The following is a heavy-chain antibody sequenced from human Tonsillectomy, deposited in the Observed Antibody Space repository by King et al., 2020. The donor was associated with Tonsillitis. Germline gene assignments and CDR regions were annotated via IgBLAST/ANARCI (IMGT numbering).Heavy chain of an antibody. CDR1: GFTFSSYA. CDR3: VKDCSRGSCDDDYFES. V-gene: IGHV3-64D*06. CDR2: ISTDGGRT. D-gene: IGHD2-2*01. J-gene: IGHJ4*02. Sequence: QLVQSGGGLVQPGGSLRLSCSASGFTFSSYAMHWVRQAPGKGLEYVSAISTDGGRTYYADSVKGRFTTSRDNSKNTLYLQMSSLRAEDTAVNFCVKDCSRGSCDDDYFESWGQGTLVTVSS.